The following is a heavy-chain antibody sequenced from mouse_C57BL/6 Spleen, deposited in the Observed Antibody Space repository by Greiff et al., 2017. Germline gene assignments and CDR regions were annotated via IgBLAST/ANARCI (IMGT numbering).Heavy chain of an antibody. CDR3: ARSYDSNLLHAMDT. D-gene: IGHD2-5*01. CDR1: AYTFPSYW. CDR2: IDPSDSET. V-gene: IGHV1-52*01. Sequence: VQLQQPMAELVSPGSSVKLSSQPYAYTFPSYWVLLLTQKPIQGLEWIGNIDPSDSETHYKQKFKDKATLTVDKSSSTAYMQLSSLTSEDSAVYYCARSYDSNLLHAMDTRGQAAS. J-gene: IGHJ4*01.